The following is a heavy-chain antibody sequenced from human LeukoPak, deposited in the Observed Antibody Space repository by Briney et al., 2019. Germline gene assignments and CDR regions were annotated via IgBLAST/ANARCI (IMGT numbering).Heavy chain of an antibody. D-gene: IGHD6-13*01. CDR2: IYYTGSS. Sequence: SETLSLTCTVSGGSISSYYWSWIRQSPGKGLEWIGSIYYTGSSNYNPSLKSRVTISVDTSKNQFSLKLSSVTAADTAVYCCAGSAAGHPFFDYWGQGTLVTVSS. V-gene: IGHV4-59*08. CDR3: AGSAAGHPFFDY. CDR1: GGSISSYY. J-gene: IGHJ4*02.